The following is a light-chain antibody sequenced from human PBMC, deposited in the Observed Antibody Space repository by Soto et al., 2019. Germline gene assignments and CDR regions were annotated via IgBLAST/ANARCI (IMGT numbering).Light chain of an antibody. CDR1: SSDIGAYNR. CDR2: EVR. V-gene: IGLV2-18*02. J-gene: IGLJ2*01. Sequence: QSVLTQPPSVSGSPGQSVTISCTGTSSDIGAYNRVSWYQQPTGTAPKLMIYEVRDRTSGVPDRFSGSKSGNTASLTISGLQAEDEADYYCSSYTSSNTLIFGGGTKLTVL. CDR3: SSYTSSNTLI.